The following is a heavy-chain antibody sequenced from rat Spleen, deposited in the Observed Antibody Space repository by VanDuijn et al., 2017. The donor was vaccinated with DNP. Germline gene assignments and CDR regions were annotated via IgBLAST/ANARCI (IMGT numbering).Heavy chain of an antibody. Sequence: EVQLVESGGGLVQPGRSLKLSCAASGFTFSNYWMYWIRQAPGKGLEWVASIKTGGGSTYYPDAVKGRFTISRDNAENTVYLQMNSLRSEDTATYYCLKHLDAWGQGTSVTVSS. CDR3: LKHLDA. V-gene: IGHV5-58*01. J-gene: IGHJ4*01. CDR1: GFTFSNYW. CDR2: IKTGGGST.